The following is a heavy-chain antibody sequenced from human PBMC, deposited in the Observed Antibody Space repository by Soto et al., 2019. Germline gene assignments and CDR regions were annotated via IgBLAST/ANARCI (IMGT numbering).Heavy chain of an antibody. J-gene: IGHJ6*02. CDR3: ARDRASFYSYGLDV. CDR2: TYYRSKWYY. V-gene: IGHV6-1*01. CDR1: GDKVSGYSAA. Sequence: PLPALSITCAISGDKVSGYSAAWNWIRQSPSRGLEWLGRTYYRSKWYYEYAVSVKSRITIHPGTSKNQFSLHLNSVSPDDTAVYYCARDRASFYSYGLDVWGQGTTLTVSS.